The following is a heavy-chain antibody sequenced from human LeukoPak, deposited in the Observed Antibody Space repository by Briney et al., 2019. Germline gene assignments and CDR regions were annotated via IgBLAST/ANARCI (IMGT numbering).Heavy chain of an antibody. Sequence: KPSETLSLTCAVYGGSFSGYYWSWIRQPPGKGLEWIGEINHSGSTNYNPSLKSRVTISVDTSKNQFSLKLSSVTAADTAVYYCARGGYSGWYASWPFVFDIWGKGKMVTVSS. CDR2: INHSGST. J-gene: IGHJ3*02. V-gene: IGHV4-34*01. CDR3: ARGGYSGWYASWPFVFDI. D-gene: IGHD2-15*01. CDR1: GGSFSGYY.